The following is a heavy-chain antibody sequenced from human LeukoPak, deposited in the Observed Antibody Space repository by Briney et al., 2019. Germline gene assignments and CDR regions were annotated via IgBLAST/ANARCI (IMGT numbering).Heavy chain of an antibody. CDR3: VRAVTGTSLYDY. J-gene: IGHJ4*02. CDR2: ISHTGST. Sequence: SRTLSLTCTVSGGSVSSADSHWGWIRQYPGKGLEWIGYISHTGSTSYNPSLKSRVMISRDSSKNQFSLMLTSVTAADTAVYYCVRAVTGTSLYDYWGQGTLVTVSS. CDR1: GGSVSSADSH. V-gene: IGHV4-31*03. D-gene: IGHD1-7*01.